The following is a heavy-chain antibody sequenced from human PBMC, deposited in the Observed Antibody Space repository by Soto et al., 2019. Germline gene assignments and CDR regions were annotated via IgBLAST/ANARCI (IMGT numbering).Heavy chain of an antibody. CDR2: ISYDGSNK. CDR3: ARGGQTXAAGTIDY. D-gene: IGHD6-13*01. Sequence: QVQLVESGGGVVQPGRSLRLSCAASGFTFSSYAMHWVXXXXXXXXXWVAVISYDGSNKYYADSVKGRFTISRDNSKNXXXXXXNXXXXXXXXXXXXARGGQTXAAGTIDYWGQATLVTVSS. V-gene: IGHV3-30-3*01. J-gene: IGHJ4*02. CDR1: GFTFSSYA.